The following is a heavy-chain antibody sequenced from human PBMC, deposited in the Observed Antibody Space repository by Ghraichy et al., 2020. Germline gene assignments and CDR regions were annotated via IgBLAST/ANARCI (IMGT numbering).Heavy chain of an antibody. D-gene: IGHD2-2*01. J-gene: IGHJ4*02. Sequence: ASVKVSCKASGYTFTAYNINWVRQAPGQRLEWMGWVNPNTGGTNYAQKFQGRVTMTRDTSISTAYMQLSRLSSDDTAVYYCATSGESCNTTRCYWFFHYWGQGSPVTVSS. CDR3: ATSGESCNTTRCYWFFHY. CDR2: VNPNTGGT. V-gene: IGHV1-2*02. CDR1: GYTFTAYN.